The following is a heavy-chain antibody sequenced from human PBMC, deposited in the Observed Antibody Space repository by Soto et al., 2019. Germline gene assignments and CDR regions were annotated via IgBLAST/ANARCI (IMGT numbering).Heavy chain of an antibody. CDR3: ASTMVRGVYYYYYGMDV. CDR1: GYTFTSYY. CDR2: INPSGGST. V-gene: IGHV1-46*01. Sequence: AKVTCKASGYTFTSYYMHWVRQAPGQGLEWMGIINPSGGSTSYAQKFQGRVTMTRDTSTSTVYMELSSLRSEDTAVYYCASTMVRGVYYYYYGMDVWGQGTTVTVSS. J-gene: IGHJ6*02. D-gene: IGHD3-10*01.